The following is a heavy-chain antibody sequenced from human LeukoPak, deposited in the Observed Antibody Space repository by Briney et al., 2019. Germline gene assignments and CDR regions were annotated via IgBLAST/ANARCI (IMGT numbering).Heavy chain of an antibody. V-gene: IGHV3-7*01. CDR2: IHQHGNEK. D-gene: IGHD2-8*01. CDR1: GFTFSNYW. Sequence: PGVSLRLSCAASGFTFSNYWMSWVRQAPGKGLEWVASIHQHGNEKYFVDSVRGRFTISRDSAKNSLYLQMSSLRAEDTAVYYCATLNGPLFEYWGQGTLVTVSS. CDR3: ATLNGPLFEY. J-gene: IGHJ4*02.